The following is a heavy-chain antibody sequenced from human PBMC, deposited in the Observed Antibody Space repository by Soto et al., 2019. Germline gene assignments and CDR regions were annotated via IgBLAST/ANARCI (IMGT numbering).Heavy chain of an antibody. J-gene: IGHJ6*02. CDR3: ARYSSGWPGNGMDV. D-gene: IGHD6-19*01. V-gene: IGHV4-59*01. Sequence: SETLSLTCTVSNGSISNYSWSWIRQSPGKGLEWIGYVYYTGSTSYNPSLKGRVTMSVDTSKMQFSLKLSSVTAADTAVYYCARYSSGWPGNGMDVWGQGTTVTVSS. CDR1: NGSISNYS. CDR2: VYYTGST.